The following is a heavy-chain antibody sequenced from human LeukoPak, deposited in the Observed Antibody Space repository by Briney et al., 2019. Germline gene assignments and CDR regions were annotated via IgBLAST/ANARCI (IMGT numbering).Heavy chain of an antibody. V-gene: IGHV1-2*02. CDR3: ATAIVGATYDY. CDR2: INPNSGGT. Sequence: ASVKVSCKASGYTFTGYYMHWVRQAPGQGLEWMGWINPNSGGTNYAQKFQGRVTMTRGTPISTAYMELSRLRSDDTAVYYCATAIVGATYDYWGQGTLVTVSS. D-gene: IGHD1-26*01. CDR1: GYTFTGYY. J-gene: IGHJ4*02.